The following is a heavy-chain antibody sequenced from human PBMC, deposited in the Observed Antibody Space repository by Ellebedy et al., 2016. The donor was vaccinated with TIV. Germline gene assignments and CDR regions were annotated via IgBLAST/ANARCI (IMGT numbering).Heavy chain of an antibody. Sequence: GESLKISCAASGFTLSSYWMHWVRQAPGKGLVWVSRINSDGSSTSYADSVKGRFTISRDNAKNTLYLQMNSLRAEDTAVHYCARGGLVGAIDYWGQGTLVTVSS. CDR1: GFTLSSYW. CDR2: INSDGSST. CDR3: ARGGLVGAIDY. D-gene: IGHD1-26*01. J-gene: IGHJ4*02. V-gene: IGHV3-74*01.